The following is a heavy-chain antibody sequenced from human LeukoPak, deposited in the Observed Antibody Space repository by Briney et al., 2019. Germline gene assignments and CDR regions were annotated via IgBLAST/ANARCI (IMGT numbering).Heavy chain of an antibody. CDR3: ARAAYSGSYHSDY. D-gene: IGHD1-26*01. V-gene: IGHV4-31*03. Sequence: SQTLSLTCTVSGGSISSGGYYWSWIRQHPGKGLEWIGYIYYSGSTYYNPSLKSRVTISVDTSKNQFSLKLSSVTAADTAVYYCARAAYSGSYHSDYWGQGTLVTVSS. CDR1: GGSISSGGYY. J-gene: IGHJ4*02. CDR2: IYYSGST.